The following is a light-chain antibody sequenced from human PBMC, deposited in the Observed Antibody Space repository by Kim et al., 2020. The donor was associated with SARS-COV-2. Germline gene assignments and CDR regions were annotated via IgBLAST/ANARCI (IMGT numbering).Light chain of an antibody. CDR1: PSVRNGY. Sequence: SPGKRPPLACRPSPSVRNGYVAWYQQKPGQAPRLLISDAYTRATGIPARFSGSGSGTDFTLTISRLEPEDFAVYYCQQYTGSPITFGQGTRLEIK. J-gene: IGKJ5*01. V-gene: IGKV3-20*01. CDR2: DAY. CDR3: QQYTGSPIT.